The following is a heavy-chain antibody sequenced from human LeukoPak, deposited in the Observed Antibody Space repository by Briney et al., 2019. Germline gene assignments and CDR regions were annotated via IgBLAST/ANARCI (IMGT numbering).Heavy chain of an antibody. D-gene: IGHD5-18*01. J-gene: IGHJ4*02. V-gene: IGHV4-61*08. Sequence: SETLSLTCTASGASVGSAGYYWSWIRQPPGGGLEWIGYIYYISNTNYNPSLKSRVTMSVDPSKNQFSLKLNSVTAADTAVYYCARTQSQICSYRYYFCYWGQGTLVTVSS. CDR1: GASVGSAGYY. CDR2: IYYISNT. CDR3: ARTQSQICSYRYYFCY.